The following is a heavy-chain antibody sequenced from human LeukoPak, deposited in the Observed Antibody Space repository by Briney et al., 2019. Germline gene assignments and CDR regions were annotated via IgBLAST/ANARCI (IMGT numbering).Heavy chain of an antibody. CDR1: GGSISSGGYY. CDR2: IYYSGST. J-gene: IGHJ5*02. CDR3: ARGRRCSSTSFCWFDP. D-gene: IGHD2-2*01. Sequence: ASETLSLTCTVSGGSISSGGYYWRWIRQHPGKGLEWIGYIYYSGSTYYNPSLKSRVTISVDTSKNQFSLKLSSVTAADTAVYYCARGRRCSSTSFCWFDPWGQGTLVTVSS. V-gene: IGHV4-31*03.